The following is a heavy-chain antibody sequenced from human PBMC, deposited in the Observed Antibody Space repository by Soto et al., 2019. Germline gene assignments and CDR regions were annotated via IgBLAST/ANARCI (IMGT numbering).Heavy chain of an antibody. J-gene: IGHJ4*02. Sequence: LRXYCVFSVCIPRSSAMNCVRQAPGKGLEWESGIRVSGGATTYADSVKGRFTISTDNSKNTLYLQMKSLSAEDTAIYYCAKDGRMVSRSFNYFDFWGQGALVTVSS. D-gene: IGHD2-8*01. CDR2: IRVSGGAT. CDR1: VCIPRSSA. V-gene: IGHV3-23*01. CDR3: AKDGRMVSRSFNYFDF.